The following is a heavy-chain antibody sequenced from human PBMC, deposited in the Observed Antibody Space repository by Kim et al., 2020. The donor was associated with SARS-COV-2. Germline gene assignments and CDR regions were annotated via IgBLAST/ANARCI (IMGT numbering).Heavy chain of an antibody. Sequence: ASVKVSCKASGYTFTSYAMHWVRQAPGQRLEWMGWINAGNGNTKYSQKFQGRVTITRDTSASTAYMELSSLRSEDTAVYYCARDRTRLKRDDAFDIWGQGTVVTVSS. V-gene: IGHV1-3*01. CDR2: INAGNGNT. D-gene: IGHD1-1*01. CDR1: GYTFTSYA. J-gene: IGHJ3*02. CDR3: ARDRTRLKRDDAFDI.